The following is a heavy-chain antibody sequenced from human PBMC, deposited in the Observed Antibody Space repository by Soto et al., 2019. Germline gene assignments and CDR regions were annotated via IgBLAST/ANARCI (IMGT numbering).Heavy chain of an antibody. V-gene: IGHV6-1*01. CDR2: TYYRSKWYN. D-gene: IGHD3-16*02. Sequence: SQTLSLTCAISGDSVSSNSAAWNWIRQSPSRGLEWLGRTYYRSKWYNDYAVSVKSRITINPDTSKNQFSLQLNSVTPEDTAVYYCAGDSVKNPGRYDYVWGSYRYTEPGDAFDIWGQGTMVTVSS. J-gene: IGHJ3*02. CDR1: GDSVSSNSAA. CDR3: AGDSVKNPGRYDYVWGSYRYTEPGDAFDI.